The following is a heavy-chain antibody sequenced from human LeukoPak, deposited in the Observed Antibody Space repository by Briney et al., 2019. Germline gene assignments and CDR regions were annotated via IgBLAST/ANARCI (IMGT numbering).Heavy chain of an antibody. CDR2: IYYGGST. Sequence: SETLSLTCTVSGVSISSYYWSWIRQPPGKGLEWIGYIYYGGSTNYNPSLKSRVTISVDTSKNQFSLKLSSVTAADTAVYYCARLGLTMNYDYVWGSYRYNTWFDPWGQGTLVTVSS. V-gene: IGHV4-59*08. J-gene: IGHJ5*02. CDR1: GVSISSYY. D-gene: IGHD3-16*02. CDR3: ARLGLTMNYDYVWGSYRYNTWFDP.